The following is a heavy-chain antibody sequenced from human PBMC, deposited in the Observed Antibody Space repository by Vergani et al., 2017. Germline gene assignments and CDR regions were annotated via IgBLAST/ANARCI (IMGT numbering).Heavy chain of an antibody. CDR2: ISSSGTTI. J-gene: IGHJ5*02. Sequence: QVQLVESGGILVKPGGSLRLSCAASGFTFSDYYMSWIRQAPGKGLEWISYISSSGTTIYYADSVKGRFTISRDNAKNSLCLQMNSLRAEDTAVYYCARETPPTVLVPAADNWFDPWGQGTLVTVSS. D-gene: IGHD2-2*01. CDR3: ARETPPTVLVPAADNWFDP. V-gene: IGHV3-11*01. CDR1: GFTFSDYY.